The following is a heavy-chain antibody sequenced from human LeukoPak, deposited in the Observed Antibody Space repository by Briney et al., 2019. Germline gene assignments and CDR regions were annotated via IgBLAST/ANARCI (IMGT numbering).Heavy chain of an antibody. D-gene: IGHD2-21*02. CDR2: IYYSGST. CDR1: GGSISSYY. V-gene: IGHV4-59*01. Sequence: SETLSLTCTVSGGSISSYYWSWIRQPPGKGLEWIGYIYYSGSTNYNPSLKSRVTISVDTSKNQFSLKLSSVTAAGTAVYYCARRWGVTYFDYWGQGTLVTVSS. J-gene: IGHJ4*02. CDR3: ARRWGVTYFDY.